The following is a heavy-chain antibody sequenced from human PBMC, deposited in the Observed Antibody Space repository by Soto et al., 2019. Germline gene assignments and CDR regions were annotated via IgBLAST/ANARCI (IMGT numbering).Heavy chain of an antibody. CDR2: IYTRGST. D-gene: IGHD2-2*01. CDR1: GGSISRYS. CDR3: AREWEWDIVEVPDV. V-gene: IGHV4-4*07. Sequence: LSLPCTVSGGSISRYSWSWIRQPAGMGLEWIGRIYTRGSTNYTPSLKSRVTMSVDTSKNQFSLKLSSVTVAHTAAYYCAREWEWDIVEVPDVWGQGTTVTVSS. J-gene: IGHJ6*02.